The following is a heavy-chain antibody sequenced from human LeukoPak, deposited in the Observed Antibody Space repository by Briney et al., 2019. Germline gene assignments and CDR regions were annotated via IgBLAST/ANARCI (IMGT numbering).Heavy chain of an antibody. D-gene: IGHD6-13*01. CDR2: INHSGST. CDR3: ASLAAAGTRIFDY. J-gene: IGHJ4*02. Sequence: SETLSLTCAVYGGSSSGYYWSWIRQPPGKGLEWIGEINHSGSTNYNQSLKSRVTISVDTSKNQFSLKLSSVTAADTAVYYCASLAAAGTRIFDYWGQGTLVTVSS. CDR1: GGSSSGYY. V-gene: IGHV4-34*01.